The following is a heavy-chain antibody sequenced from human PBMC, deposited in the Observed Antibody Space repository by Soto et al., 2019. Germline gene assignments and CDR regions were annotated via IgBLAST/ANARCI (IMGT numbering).Heavy chain of an antibody. V-gene: IGHV3-23*01. CDR1: GFTFSSYA. J-gene: IGHJ6*02. D-gene: IGHD2-2*01. CDR2: ISGSGGST. Sequence: PGGSLRLSCAASGFTFSSYAMSWVRQAPGKGLEWVSAISGSGGSTYYADSVKGRFTISRDNSKNTLYLQMNSLRAEDTAVYYCASGRGTSRHVQYYYYGMEVWGQGTTVTVSS. CDR3: ASGRGTSRHVQYYYYGMEV.